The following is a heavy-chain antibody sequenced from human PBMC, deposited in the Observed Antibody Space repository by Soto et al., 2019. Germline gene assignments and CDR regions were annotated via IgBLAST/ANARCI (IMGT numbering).Heavy chain of an antibody. V-gene: IGHV4-31*03. CDR3: ARGGYYGSGSYYTRSYYYYGMDV. CDR1: GGSISTVGHY. D-gene: IGHD3-10*01. Sequence: PSETLSLTCSVSGGSISTVGHYWTWIRQPPGKGLEWIGSIYHTGSTYYSKSLRSRLTMSVDTSKSQFSLRLSSVTAADTAVYYCARGGYYGSGSYYTRSYYYYGMDVWGQGTTVTVSS. J-gene: IGHJ6*02. CDR2: IYHTGST.